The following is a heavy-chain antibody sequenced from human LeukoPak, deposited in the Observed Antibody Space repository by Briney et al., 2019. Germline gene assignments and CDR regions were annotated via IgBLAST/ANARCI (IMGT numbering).Heavy chain of an antibody. CDR2: INPNNGGT. V-gene: IGHV1-2*02. D-gene: IGHD3-10*01. CDR3: AKYLKLHRSRGHQQIQS. CDR1: VYTLIEQQ. J-gene: IGHJ1*01. Sequence: ASVKDSCEAPVYTLIEQQLHERPPAPGQGLEWIGWINPNNGGTNYAQKFRDRVTMTRETSITTVYMELSRLTSDDTAVYYCAKYLKLHRSRGHQQIQSWGQGTLVTVSS.